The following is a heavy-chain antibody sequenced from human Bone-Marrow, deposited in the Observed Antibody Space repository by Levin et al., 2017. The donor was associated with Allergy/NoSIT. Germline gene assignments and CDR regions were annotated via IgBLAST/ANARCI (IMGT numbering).Heavy chain of an antibody. CDR2: ISYDGNNK. V-gene: IGHV3-30*01. D-gene: IGHD2-2*03. CDR1: GFTFSSFA. J-gene: IGHJ4*02. CDR3: ARDRRKVEIVVVPAAFYFDY. Sequence: GGSLRLSCAASGFTFSSFAMHWVRQAPGKGLEWVAIISYDGNNKNYADSVKGRFTISRDNSKNTMFLQMNSLRAEDTAVYYWARDRRKVEIVVVPAAFYFDYWGQGTLVTVSS.